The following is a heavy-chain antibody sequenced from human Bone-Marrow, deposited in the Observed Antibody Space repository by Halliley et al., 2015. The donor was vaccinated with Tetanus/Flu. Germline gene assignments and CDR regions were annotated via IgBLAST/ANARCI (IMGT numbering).Heavy chain of an antibody. Sequence: LRLSCAASGFTFSDSIIHWVRQASGKGPEGIGHVHHSGSPNYNPSLKRRVTISVDTSKNQFSLKLSSVTATATAVYYCARRGRLREAFDAGGQGTMVTASS. CDR3: ARRGRLREAFDA. CDR1: GFTFSDS. D-gene: IGHD3-16*01. J-gene: IGHJ3*01. CDR2: VHHSGSP. V-gene: IGHV4-59*08.